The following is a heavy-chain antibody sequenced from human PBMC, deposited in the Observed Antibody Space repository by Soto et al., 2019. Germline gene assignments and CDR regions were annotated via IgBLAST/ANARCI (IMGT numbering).Heavy chain of an antibody. J-gene: IGHJ3*02. CDR2: IWYDGSNK. V-gene: IGHV3-33*01. D-gene: IGHD2-2*02. Sequence: GGSLRLSCAASGFTFSSYGMHWVRQAPGKGLEWVAVIWYDGSNKYYADSVKGRFTISRDNSKNTLYLQMNSLRAEDTAVYYCARDKEYCSSTSCYISAFDIWGQGTMVTVSS. CDR1: GFTFSSYG. CDR3: ARDKEYCSSTSCYISAFDI.